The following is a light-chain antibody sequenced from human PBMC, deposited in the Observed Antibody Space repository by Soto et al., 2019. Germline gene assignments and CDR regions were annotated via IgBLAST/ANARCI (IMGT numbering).Light chain of an antibody. CDR2: ANN. Sequence: QSVLTQPPSVSGAPGQRVTISCTGSSSNIGAGYAVHWYQQLPGTAPKLLISANNNRPSGVPERFSGSVSATSASLAITGLQAEDEADYYCKSSDSSLSRSVFGGGTKLTVL. CDR1: SSNIGAGYA. J-gene: IGLJ2*01. V-gene: IGLV1-40*01. CDR3: KSSDSSLSRSV.